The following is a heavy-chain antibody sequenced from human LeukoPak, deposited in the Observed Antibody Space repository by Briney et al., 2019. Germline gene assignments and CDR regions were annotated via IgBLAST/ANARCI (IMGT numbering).Heavy chain of an antibody. CDR2: INWNGGST. J-gene: IGHJ5*02. CDR1: GFTVSSNY. V-gene: IGHV3-20*04. Sequence: PGGSLRLSCAASGFTVSSNYMSWVRQAPGKGLEWVSGINWNGGSTGYADSVKGRFTISRDNAKNSLYLQMNSLRAEDTALYYCARSYGYSGSWTTPNWFDPWGQGTLVTVSS. CDR3: ARSYGYSGSWTTPNWFDP. D-gene: IGHD6-13*01.